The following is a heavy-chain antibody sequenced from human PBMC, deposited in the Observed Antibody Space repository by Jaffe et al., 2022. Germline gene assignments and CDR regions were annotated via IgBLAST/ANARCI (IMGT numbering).Heavy chain of an antibody. D-gene: IGHD3-3*01. J-gene: IGHJ4*02. Sequence: QVQLVQSGAEVKKPGASVKVSCKASGYTFTSYDINWVRQATGQGLEWMGWMNPNSGNTGYAQKFQGRVTMTRNTSISTAYMELSSLRSEDTAVYYCARGRITIFGVAHHTYYFDYWGQGTLVTVSS. CDR2: MNPNSGNT. V-gene: IGHV1-8*01. CDR3: ARGRITIFGVAHHTYYFDY. CDR1: GYTFTSYD.